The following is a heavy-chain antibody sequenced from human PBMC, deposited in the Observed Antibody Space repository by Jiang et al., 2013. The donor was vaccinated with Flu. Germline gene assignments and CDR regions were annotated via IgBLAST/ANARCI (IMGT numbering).Heavy chain of an antibody. D-gene: IGHD5-12*01. V-gene: IGHV4-39*07. CDR2: IYYSGNT. J-gene: IGHJ4*02. CDR1: GASIGTRSYY. Sequence: GPGLVKPSETLSLTCTVSGASIGTRSYYWGWIRQPPGKGLEWIGSIYYSGNTYYNPSLKSRVIISLDTSKNQFSLNLSSVTAADTAVYYCARDPYSYSGYDYEADYWGQGTLVTVSS. CDR3: ARDPYSYSGYDYEADY.